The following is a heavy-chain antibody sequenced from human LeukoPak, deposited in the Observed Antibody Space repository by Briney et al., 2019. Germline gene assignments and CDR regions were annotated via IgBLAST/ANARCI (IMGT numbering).Heavy chain of an antibody. D-gene: IGHD6-13*01. Sequence: PSETLSLTCTVSGGSVSSAGYYWSWIRQPPGKGLEFIGYIHYSGSTNYNPSLKSRVTISVDTSKNQFSLKLSSVTAADTAVYYCAREAAAGPNWFDPWGQGTLVTVSS. CDR1: GGSVSSAGYY. CDR2: IHYSGST. J-gene: IGHJ5*02. CDR3: AREAAAGPNWFDP. V-gene: IGHV4-61*08.